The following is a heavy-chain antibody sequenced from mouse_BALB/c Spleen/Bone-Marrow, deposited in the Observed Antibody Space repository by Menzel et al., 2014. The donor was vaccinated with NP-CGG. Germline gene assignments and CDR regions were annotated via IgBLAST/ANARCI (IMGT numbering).Heavy chain of an antibody. Sequence: EVQGVESGGGLVQPGGSLKLSCAASGFDFSRYWMSWVRQAPGKGLEWIGEINPDSNTINYTPSLKDKFIISRDNAKNTLYLQMSKVRSEDTALYYCSRQGWLLGMDYWCQGTSVTVSS. CDR3: SRQGWLLGMDY. CDR2: INPDSNTI. J-gene: IGHJ4*01. CDR1: GFDFSRYW. D-gene: IGHD2-3*01. V-gene: IGHV4-1*02.